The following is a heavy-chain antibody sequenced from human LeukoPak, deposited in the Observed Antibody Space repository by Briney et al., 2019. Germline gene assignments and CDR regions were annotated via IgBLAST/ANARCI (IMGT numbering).Heavy chain of an antibody. Sequence: PSETLSLTCTVSGGSISSYYWSWIRQPAGKGLEWIGRIYTSGSTNYNPSLKSRVTMSVDTSKNQFSLKLSSVTAADTAVYYCARPRMAGTGGWFDPWGQGTLVTVSS. J-gene: IGHJ5*02. CDR1: GGSISSYY. V-gene: IGHV4-4*07. CDR3: ARPRMAGTGGWFDP. D-gene: IGHD6-19*01. CDR2: IYTSGST.